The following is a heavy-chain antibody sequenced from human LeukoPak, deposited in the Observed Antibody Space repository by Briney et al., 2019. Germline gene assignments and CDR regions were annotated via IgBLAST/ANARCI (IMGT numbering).Heavy chain of an antibody. CDR1: GFTFNNYA. CDR3: AEIGGNLIY. V-gene: IGHV3-23*01. D-gene: IGHD4-23*01. Sequence: GGSLRLSCAASGFTFNNYAMSWVRQAPGKGLEWVSAISGSGGSTYYADSVKGRYTISRDNSKNTLFLQMNSLRAEDTAVYYCAEIGGNLIYWGQGTLVTVSS. J-gene: IGHJ4*02. CDR2: ISGSGGST.